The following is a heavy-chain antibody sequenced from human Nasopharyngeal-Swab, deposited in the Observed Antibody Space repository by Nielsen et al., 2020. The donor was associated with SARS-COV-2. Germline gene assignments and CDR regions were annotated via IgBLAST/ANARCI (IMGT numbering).Heavy chain of an antibody. Sequence: SGPTLVKPTQTLTLTCTFSGFSLSTSGVGVGWIRQPPGKALEWLALIYWNDDKRYSPSLKSRLTITKDTSKNQVVLTMINMDPVDTATYFCAHRRLSGSASYWGQGTLVTVSS. D-gene: IGHD3-10*01. J-gene: IGHJ4*02. CDR3: AHRRLSGSASY. CDR2: IYWNDDK. CDR1: GFSLSTSGVG. V-gene: IGHV2-5*01.